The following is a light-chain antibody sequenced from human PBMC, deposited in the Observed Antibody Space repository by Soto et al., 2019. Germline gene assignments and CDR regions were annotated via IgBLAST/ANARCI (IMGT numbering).Light chain of an antibody. V-gene: IGKV3-20*01. Sequence: EIVLTQSPGALSLSPGERATLSCRASQSVSNSHSAWYQQKPGQAPRLLIYGASNRATGVSDRFSGSGSGTDFTITITILEPDDSAVYYCQPYDRSLLFGGGTKVEI. CDR3: QPYDRSLL. CDR2: GAS. CDR1: QSVSNSH. J-gene: IGKJ4*01.